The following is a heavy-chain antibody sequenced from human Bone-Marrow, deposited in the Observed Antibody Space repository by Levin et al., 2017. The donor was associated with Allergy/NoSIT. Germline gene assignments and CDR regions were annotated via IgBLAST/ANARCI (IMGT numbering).Heavy chain of an antibody. Sequence: GGSLRLSCAASGFTVGSNFMSWVRQAPGKGPEWVSAIDSGGRSHYAESVKARFTISRENSKNTVFLQMNSLRAEDTAVYYCAREDAHRGYDYWGQGTLVTVSS. CDR3: AREDAHRGYDY. J-gene: IGHJ4*02. V-gene: IGHV3-53*01. CDR2: IDSGGRS. D-gene: IGHD2-15*01. CDR1: GFTVGSNF.